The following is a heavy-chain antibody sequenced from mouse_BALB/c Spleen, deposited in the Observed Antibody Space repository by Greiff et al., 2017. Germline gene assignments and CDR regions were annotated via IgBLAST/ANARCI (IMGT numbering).Heavy chain of an antibody. Sequence: QVQLQQPGAELVKPGASVKLSCKASGYTFTSYWMHWVKQRPGQGLEWIGEINPSNGRTNYNEKFKSKATLTVDKSSSTAYMQLSSLTSEDSAVYYCARGEITPAYWGQGTLVTVSA. J-gene: IGHJ3*01. D-gene: IGHD2-4*01. CDR2: INPSNGRT. CDR1: GYTFTSYW. CDR3: ARGEITPAY. V-gene: IGHV1S81*02.